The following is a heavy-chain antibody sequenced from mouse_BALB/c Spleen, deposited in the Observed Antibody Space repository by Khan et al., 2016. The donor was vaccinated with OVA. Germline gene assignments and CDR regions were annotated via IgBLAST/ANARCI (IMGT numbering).Heavy chain of an antibody. CDR2: ISNGGGST. V-gene: IGHV5-12*02. J-gene: IGHJ4*01. CDR3: ARQLYGAMNY. D-gene: IGHD2-12*01. CDR1: GFTFSDYY. Sequence: EVELVESGGGLVQPGGSLKVSCATSGFTFSDYYMYWVRQSPEKRLEWVAYISNGGGSTYYPDTVKGRFTISRDNAKNTLYLQMSRLKSEDTAMYYCARQLYGAMNYWGQGTSVTVSS.